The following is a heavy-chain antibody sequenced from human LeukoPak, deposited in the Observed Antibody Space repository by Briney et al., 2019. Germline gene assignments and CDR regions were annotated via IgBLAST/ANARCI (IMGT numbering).Heavy chain of an antibody. CDR2: IIPIFGTA. D-gene: IGHD3-16*02. V-gene: IGHV1-69*05. Sequence: ASVKVSCKASGGTFSSYAISWVRQAPGQGLEWMGGIIPIFGTANYAQKFQGRVTITTDESTSTAYMELSSLRSEDTAVNDCARVPHHLRGSYLLGWFDPWGQGTLVTVSS. CDR1: GGTFSSYA. J-gene: IGHJ5*02. CDR3: ARVPHHLRGSYLLGWFDP.